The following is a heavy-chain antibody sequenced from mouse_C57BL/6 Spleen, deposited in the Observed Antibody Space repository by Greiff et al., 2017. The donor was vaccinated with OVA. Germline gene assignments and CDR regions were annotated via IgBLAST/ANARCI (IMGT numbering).Heavy chain of an antibody. D-gene: IGHD2-1*01. J-gene: IGHJ3*01. CDR2: IYPGGGYT. CDR1: GYTFTNYW. CDR3: ACDYGNYGAWFAY. V-gene: IGHV1-63*01. Sequence: VQLQQSGAELVRPGTSVKMSCKASGYTFTNYWIGWAKQRPGHGLEWIGDIYPGGGYTNYNEKFKGKATLTADKSSSTAYLQFSSLTSEDSAIYYWACDYGNYGAWFAYWGHGTLVTVSA.